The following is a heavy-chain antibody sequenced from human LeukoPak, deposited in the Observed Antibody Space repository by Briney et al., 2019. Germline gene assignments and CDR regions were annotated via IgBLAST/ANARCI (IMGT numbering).Heavy chain of an antibody. CDR1: GFTFSSYG. CDR3: AKDLKARVTTTDY. Sequence: GGSLRLSCAASGFTFSSYGMHWVRQAPGKGLEWVAVIWYDGSSKYYADSVKGRFTISRDNSKNTLYLQMNSLRAEDTAVYYCAKDLKARVTTTDYWGQGTLVTVSS. V-gene: IGHV3-33*06. D-gene: IGHD4-17*01. CDR2: IWYDGSSK. J-gene: IGHJ4*02.